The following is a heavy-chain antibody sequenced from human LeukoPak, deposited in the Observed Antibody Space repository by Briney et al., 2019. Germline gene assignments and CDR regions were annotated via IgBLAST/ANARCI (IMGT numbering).Heavy chain of an antibody. CDR2: IYYSGST. D-gene: IGHD6-13*01. CDR1: GGSISSSSCY. Sequence: SETLSLTCTVSGGSISSSSCYWGWIRQPPGKGLEWIGSIYYSGSTYYNPSLKSRVTISVDTSKNQFSLKLSSVTAADTAVYYCARQPYSSSWGDFDNWGQGTLVTVSS. CDR3: ARQPYSSSWGDFDN. J-gene: IGHJ4*02. V-gene: IGHV4-39*01.